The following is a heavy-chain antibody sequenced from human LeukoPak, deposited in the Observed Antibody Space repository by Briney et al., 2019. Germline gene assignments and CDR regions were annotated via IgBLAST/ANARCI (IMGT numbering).Heavy chain of an antibody. CDR3: ARVRVLIVRWLVREAGYFDY. J-gene: IGHJ4*02. CDR1: GYSISSGYY. Sequence: PSETLSLTCAASGYSISSGYYWSWIRQPPGKGLEWIGEINHSGSTNYNPSLKSRVTISVDTSKNQFSLKLSSVTAADTAVYYCARVRVLIVRWLVREAGYFDYWGQGTLVTVSS. V-gene: IGHV4-34*01. CDR2: INHSGST. D-gene: IGHD6-19*01.